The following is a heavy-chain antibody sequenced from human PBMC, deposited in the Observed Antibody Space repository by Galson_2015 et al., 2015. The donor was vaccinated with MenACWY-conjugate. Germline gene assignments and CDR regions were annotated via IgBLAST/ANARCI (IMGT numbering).Heavy chain of an antibody. CDR2: IYSGGDT. Sequence: SLRLSCATSAFSVGSNYMSWVRQAPGKGLEWVSIIYSGGDTYYADSVKGRFTISRDNSKNTLYLQMNYLRAEDTAVCYCARVGGSSLAPFDYWGQGTLVTVSS. V-gene: IGHV3-53*01. CDR3: ARVGGSSLAPFDY. CDR1: AFSVGSNY. J-gene: IGHJ4*02. D-gene: IGHD6-6*01.